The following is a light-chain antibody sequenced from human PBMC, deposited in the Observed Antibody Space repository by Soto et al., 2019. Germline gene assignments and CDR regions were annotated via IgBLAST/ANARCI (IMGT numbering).Light chain of an antibody. J-gene: IGKJ4*01. CDR2: WAS. V-gene: IGKV4-1*01. CDR1: QSVLYSSNNKNY. CDR3: QQYYSTPLV. Sequence: DIVMTQSPDSLAVSLGERATINCKSSQSVLYSSNNKNYLAWYQQKPRQPPKLLIYWASTRESGVPDRFSGSGSGTDFTLTISSLQAEDVAVYYCQQYYSTPLVFGGGTKVEIK.